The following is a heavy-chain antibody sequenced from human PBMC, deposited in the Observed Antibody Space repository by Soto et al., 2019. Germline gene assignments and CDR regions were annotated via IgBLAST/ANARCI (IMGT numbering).Heavy chain of an antibody. CDR1: GYSFTSYW. V-gene: IGHV5-51*01. J-gene: IGHJ3*02. Sequence: GESLKISCKGSGYSFTSYWIGWVRQMPGKGLEWMGIIYPGDSDTRYSPSFQGQVTISADKSISTAYLQWSSLKASDTAMYYCARLSLAVAGTGGAFDIWGQGTMVTVSS. D-gene: IGHD6-19*01. CDR3: ARLSLAVAGTGGAFDI. CDR2: IYPGDSDT.